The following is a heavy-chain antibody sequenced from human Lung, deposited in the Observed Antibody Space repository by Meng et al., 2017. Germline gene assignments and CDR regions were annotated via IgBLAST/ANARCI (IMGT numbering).Heavy chain of an antibody. V-gene: IGHV4-34*01. Sequence: GQLLPGGAGPLKPPETLTLPFVVSGGSFSGYYWSWIRRPPGKGLEWIGEINHSGSTNYNPSLESRDTISVDTSQNNLSLKLSSVTAADSAVYYCERGPTTMAHDFDYWGQGTLVTVSS. J-gene: IGHJ4*02. CDR2: INHSGST. CDR3: ERGPTTMAHDFDY. CDR1: GGSFSGYY. D-gene: IGHD4-23*01.